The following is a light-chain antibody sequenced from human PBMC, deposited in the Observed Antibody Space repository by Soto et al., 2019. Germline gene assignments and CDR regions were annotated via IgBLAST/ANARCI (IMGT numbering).Light chain of an antibody. V-gene: IGKV3-20*01. CDR1: QSVSSTY. J-gene: IGKJ3*01. Sequence: EIVLTQSPGTLSLSPGERATLSCRASQSVSSTYLAWYQQKPGQAPRLLIYAASTRATGIPDRFSGSGSGTDFTLTISRLEPVDFAVYYCQQYGSSLFTFGPGTKVDIK. CDR2: AAS. CDR3: QQYGSSLFT.